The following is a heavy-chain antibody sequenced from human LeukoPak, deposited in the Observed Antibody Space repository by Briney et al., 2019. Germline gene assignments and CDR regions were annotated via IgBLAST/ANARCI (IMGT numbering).Heavy chain of an antibody. Sequence: GASVNVSCKASGYTFTNFDINWVRQAPGQGLEWMGWMNPVSGNAGSAQKFQGRVTLTTDTPTNTAYMELRSLRSDDTAVYYCARQLGIGAFDVWGQGTMVSASS. V-gene: IGHV1-8*01. CDR2: MNPVSGNA. J-gene: IGHJ3*01. CDR3: ARQLGIGAFDV. D-gene: IGHD7-27*01. CDR1: GYTFTNFD.